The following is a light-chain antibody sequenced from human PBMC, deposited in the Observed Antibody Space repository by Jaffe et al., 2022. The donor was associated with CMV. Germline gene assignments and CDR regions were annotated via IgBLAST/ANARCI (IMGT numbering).Light chain of an antibody. Sequence: EIVLTQSPATLSLSPGERATLSCRASQSVGSYLGWYQQKPGQAPRLLIYDASNRATGIPARFSGSGSGTNFTLTISSLEPEDFVVYYCQQRSNWLTFGGGTKVEIK. CDR3: QQRSNWLT. CDR1: QSVGSY. J-gene: IGKJ4*01. V-gene: IGKV3-11*01. CDR2: DAS.